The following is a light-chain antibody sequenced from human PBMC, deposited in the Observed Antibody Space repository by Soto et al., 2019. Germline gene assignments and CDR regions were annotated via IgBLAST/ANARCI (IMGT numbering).Light chain of an antibody. CDR2: DAS. CDR3: QQRSNWPVT. Sequence: EIVLTQSPGTLSLSPGERATLSCRASQSVSSYLAWYQQKPGQAHRLLIYDASTRATGISARFSGSGSGTDFTLTISSREPEDVAVYYCQQRSNWPVTFGQGTRVEVK. V-gene: IGKV3-11*01. CDR1: QSVSSY. J-gene: IGKJ1*01.